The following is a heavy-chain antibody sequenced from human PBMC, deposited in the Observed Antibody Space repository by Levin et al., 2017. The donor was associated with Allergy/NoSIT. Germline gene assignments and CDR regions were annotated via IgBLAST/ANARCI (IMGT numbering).Heavy chain of an antibody. Sequence: RGESLKISCKASGYTFNTYGISWVRQAPGQGLEWVGWISSYSGATNYAQNFQGRVTMTTDTSTSTAYMELRSLRSDDTAVYFCARDGGIYYMDYWGGGTLVTVSS. CDR1: GYTFNTYG. V-gene: IGHV1-18*04. CDR2: ISSYSGAT. CDR3: ARDGGIYYMDY. J-gene: IGHJ4*02. D-gene: IGHD1-26*01.